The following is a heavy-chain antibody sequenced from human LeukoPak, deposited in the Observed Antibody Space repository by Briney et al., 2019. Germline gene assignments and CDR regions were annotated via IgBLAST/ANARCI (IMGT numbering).Heavy chain of an antibody. CDR3: ARDPPYYDSSGYYYDY. CDR1: GFTLSTYS. V-gene: IGHV3-21*01. D-gene: IGHD3-22*01. Sequence: PGGSLSLSCAASGFTLSTYSMNWVRQAPGKGLEWVSSISGSSIYTYYAESVKGRFTISRDNAKNSLYPQMNSLRAEDTAVYYCARDPPYYDSSGYYYDYWGQGTLVTVSS. CDR2: ISGSSIYT. J-gene: IGHJ4*02.